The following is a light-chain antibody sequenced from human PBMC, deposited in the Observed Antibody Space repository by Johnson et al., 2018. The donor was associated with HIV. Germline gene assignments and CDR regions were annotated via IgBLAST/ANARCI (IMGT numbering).Light chain of an antibody. CDR1: SSNIGNNY. CDR3: GTWDSSLGAFYV. Sequence: QSVLSQPPSVSAAPGQKVTISCSGSSSNIGNNYVSWYQQLPGTAPKLLIYENNKRPSGIPNRFSGSKSGTSATLGITGLKTGDEADYYCGTWDSSLGAFYVFGTGTKVTVL. J-gene: IGLJ1*01. CDR2: ENN. V-gene: IGLV1-51*02.